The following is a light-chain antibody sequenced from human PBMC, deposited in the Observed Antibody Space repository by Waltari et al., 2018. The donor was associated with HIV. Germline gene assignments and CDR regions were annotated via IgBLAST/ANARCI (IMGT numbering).Light chain of an antibody. J-gene: IGLJ2*01. CDR2: EVS. CDR1: SSDVGAYAF. CDR3: SSFTTSNSLL. Sequence: QSALTQPASVSGSPRQSITVSCTGTSSDVGAYAFVSWYQQTPGIAPKLVIYEVSNRPSGISDRFSDSKSGNTASLTISGLQTEDEADYYCSSFTTSNSLLFGGGTKVTVL. V-gene: IGLV2-14*01.